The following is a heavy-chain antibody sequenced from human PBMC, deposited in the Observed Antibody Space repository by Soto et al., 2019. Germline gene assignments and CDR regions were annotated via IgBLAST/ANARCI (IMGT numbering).Heavy chain of an antibody. Sequence: PSETLSLTCTVSGGSVSSSSFLLGWIRHSPGKEFEWIGSIYYSGTTYYNPSLKSRVTISVDTSKSQFSLKVTSVTAEDTAVYYGGRNPETSVTYFYGMDVWGQGTTVTLSS. CDR2: IYYSGTT. V-gene: IGHV4-39*01. CDR3: GRNPETSVTYFYGMDV. D-gene: IGHD4-4*01. CDR1: GGSVSSSSFL. J-gene: IGHJ6*01.